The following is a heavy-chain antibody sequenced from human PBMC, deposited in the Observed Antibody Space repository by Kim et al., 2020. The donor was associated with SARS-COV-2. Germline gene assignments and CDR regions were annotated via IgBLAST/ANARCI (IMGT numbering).Heavy chain of an antibody. CDR2: ISYDGSDK. CDR1: GFTFSSNG. V-gene: IGHV3-30*18. CDR3: AKVSRGGYSGYATYYY. D-gene: IGHD5-12*01. J-gene: IGHJ6*01. Sequence: GGSLILSCAASGFTFSSNGMHWVRQAPGKGLEWVAVISYDGSDKYYADSVKGRFTISRDNSKNTLYLQMDSLRPEDTAVYYCAKVSRGGYSGYATYYY.